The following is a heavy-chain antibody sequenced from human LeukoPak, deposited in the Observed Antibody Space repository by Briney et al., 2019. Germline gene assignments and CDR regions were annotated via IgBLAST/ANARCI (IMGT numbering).Heavy chain of an antibody. J-gene: IGHJ6*03. V-gene: IGHV1-46*01. CDR3: ASHSGSYYYYYMDV. CDR1: GYTFTSYY. Sequence: ASVTVSFKASGYTFTSYYMHWVRQAPGQGLEWMGIINPSGGSTSYAQKFQGRVTMTRDMSTSTVYMELSSLRSEDTAVYYCASHSGSYYYYYMDVWGKGTTVTVSS. CDR2: INPSGGST. D-gene: IGHD1-26*01.